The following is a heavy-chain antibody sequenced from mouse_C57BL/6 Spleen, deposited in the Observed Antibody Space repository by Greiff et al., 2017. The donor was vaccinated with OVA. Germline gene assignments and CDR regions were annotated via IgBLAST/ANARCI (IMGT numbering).Heavy chain of an antibody. CDR1: GFTFSSYG. CDR3: ARRELTTVVNFDY. Sequence: EVHLVESGGDLVKPGGSLKLSCAASGFTFSSYGMSWVRQTPDKRLEWVATISSGGSYTYYPDSVKGRFTISRDNAKNTLYLQMSSLKSEDTAMYYCARRELTTVVNFDYWGQGTSLTVSS. J-gene: IGHJ2*02. CDR2: ISSGGSYT. V-gene: IGHV5-6*01. D-gene: IGHD1-1*01.